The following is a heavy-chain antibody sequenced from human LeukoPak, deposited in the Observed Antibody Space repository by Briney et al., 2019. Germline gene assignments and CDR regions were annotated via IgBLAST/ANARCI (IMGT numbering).Heavy chain of an antibody. Sequence: GGSLRLSCAPSGFTYSNYAMHWVPQAPGKALEWVAVIWYDGSNKYYADSVKGRFTISRDNSKNTLFLQMNSLRVEDTAVYYCARADHGWYTFDYWGQGTLVTVPS. J-gene: IGHJ4*02. CDR3: ARADHGWYTFDY. D-gene: IGHD6-19*01. V-gene: IGHV3-33*01. CDR2: IWYDGSNK. CDR1: GFTYSNYA.